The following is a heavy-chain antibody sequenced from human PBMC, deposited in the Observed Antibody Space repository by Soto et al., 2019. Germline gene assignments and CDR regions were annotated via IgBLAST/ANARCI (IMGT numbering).Heavy chain of an antibody. Sequence: GGSLRLSCAASGFTFSSYGMHWVRQAPGKGLEWVAVIWYDGSNKYYADSVKGRFTISRDNSKNTLYLQMNSLRAEDTAVYYCARDRGLRFLEWLFYFDYWGQGTLVTVSS. CDR1: GFTFSSYG. CDR3: ARDRGLRFLEWLFYFDY. CDR2: IWYDGSNK. D-gene: IGHD3-3*01. V-gene: IGHV3-33*01. J-gene: IGHJ4*02.